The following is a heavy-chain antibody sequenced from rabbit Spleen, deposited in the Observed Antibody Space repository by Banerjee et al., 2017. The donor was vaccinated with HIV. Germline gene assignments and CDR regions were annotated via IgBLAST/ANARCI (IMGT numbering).Heavy chain of an antibody. V-gene: IGHV1S40*01. J-gene: IGHJ6*01. CDR1: GIDFSRGYD. CDR3: ARDTSSSFSSYGMDL. Sequence: QQLVESGGGLVKPGASLTLTCKASGIDFSRGYDMCWVRLAPGKGLEWIACIDTGSSGFPYFASWAKGRFTISKTSSTTVTLQMTSLTAADTATYFCARDTSSSFSSYGMDLWGPGTLVTVS. D-gene: IGHD1-1*01. CDR2: IDTGSSGFP.